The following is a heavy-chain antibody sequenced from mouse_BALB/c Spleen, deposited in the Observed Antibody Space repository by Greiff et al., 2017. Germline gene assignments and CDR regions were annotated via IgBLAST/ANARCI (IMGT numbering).Heavy chain of an antibody. D-gene: IGHD4-1*01. V-gene: IGHV1-4*01. CDR1: GYTFTSYT. CDR3: ARAVNWDDFDY. J-gene: IGHJ2*01. Sequence: QVQLKESGAELARPGASVKMSCKASGYTFTSYTMHWVKQRPGQGLEWIGYINPSSGYTNYNQKFKDKATLTADKSSSTAYMQLSSLTSEDSAVYYCARAVNWDDFDYWGQGTTLTVSS. CDR2: INPSSGYT.